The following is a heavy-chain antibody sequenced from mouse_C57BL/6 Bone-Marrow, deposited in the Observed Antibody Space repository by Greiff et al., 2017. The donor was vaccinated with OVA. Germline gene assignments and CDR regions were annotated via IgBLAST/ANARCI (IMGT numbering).Heavy chain of an antibody. CDR3: TTRGVVAPAYFDY. J-gene: IGHJ2*01. V-gene: IGHV14-4*01. D-gene: IGHD1-1*01. CDR2: IDPENGDT. CDR1: GFNIKDDY. Sequence: EVQLQESGAELVRPGASVKLSCTASGFNIKDDYMHWVKQRPEQGLEWIGWIDPENGDTEYASKFQGKATITADTSSNTAYLQLSSLTSEDTAVYYCTTRGVVAPAYFDYWGQGTTLTVSS.